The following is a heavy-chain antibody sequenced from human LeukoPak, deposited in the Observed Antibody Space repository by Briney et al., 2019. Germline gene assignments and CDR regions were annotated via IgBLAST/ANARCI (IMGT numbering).Heavy chain of an antibody. CDR1: GGSFSGYD. J-gene: IGHJ6*03. Sequence: PAETLTLTCAVSGGSFSGYDWSWVRQPPGKGLEWISEINHSGSTNYNPALKRRRTISVETSKNHFSLKLRSRPSADRAVYYCARGPGGSGYYHYYYFMDVWGKGTPVTVSS. D-gene: IGHD3-22*01. V-gene: IGHV4-34*01. CDR2: INHSGST. CDR3: ARGPGGSGYYHYYYFMDV.